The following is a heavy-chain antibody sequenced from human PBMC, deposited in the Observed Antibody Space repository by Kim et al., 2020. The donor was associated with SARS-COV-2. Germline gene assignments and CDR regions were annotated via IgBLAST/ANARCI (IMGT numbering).Heavy chain of an antibody. V-gene: IGHV3-21*01. CDR3: ARDLVGASWPYYYYGMDA. Sequence: GGSLRLSCAASGFTFSSYSMNWVRQAPGKGLEWVSSISSSSSYIYYADSVKGRFTISRDNAKNSLYLQMNSLRAEDTAVYYCARDLVGASWPYYYYGMDAWGQGTTVTVSS. CDR2: ISSSSSYI. J-gene: IGHJ6*02. CDR1: GFTFSSYS. D-gene: IGHD1-26*01.